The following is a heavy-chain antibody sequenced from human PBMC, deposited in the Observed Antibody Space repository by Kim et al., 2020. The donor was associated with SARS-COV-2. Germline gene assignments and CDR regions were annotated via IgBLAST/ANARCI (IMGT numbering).Heavy chain of an antibody. CDR1: GFTFSSYA. V-gene: IGHV3-23*01. CDR3: AKRPFPQISGSYYY. D-gene: IGHD1-26*01. J-gene: IGHJ4*02. CDR2: ISGSGGST. Sequence: GGSLRLSCAASGFTFSSYAMSWVRQAPGKGLEWVSAISGSGGSTYYADSVKGRFTISRDNSKNTLYLQMNSLRAEDTAVYYCAKRPFPQISGSYYYWGQGTLVTVSS.